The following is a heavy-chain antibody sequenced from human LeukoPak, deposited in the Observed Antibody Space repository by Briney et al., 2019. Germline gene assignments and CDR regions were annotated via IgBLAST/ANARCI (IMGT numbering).Heavy chain of an antibody. D-gene: IGHD3-3*01. CDR2: IRGKANNYAT. J-gene: IGHJ6*03. V-gene: IGHV3-73*01. Sequence: PGGSLKLSCAASGFTFSGSAMHWVRQASGKGLEWVGRIRGKANNYATAYAASVKGRFTISRDDSKNTAYLQMNSLKTEDTAVYYCTRVLLGDYYSYYYYMDVWGKGTTVTVSS. CDR1: GFTFSGSA. CDR3: TRVLLGDYYSYYYYMDV.